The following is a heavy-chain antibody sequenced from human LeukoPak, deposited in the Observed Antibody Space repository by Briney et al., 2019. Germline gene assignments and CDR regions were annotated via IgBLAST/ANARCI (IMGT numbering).Heavy chain of an antibody. V-gene: IGHV4-39*07. Sequence: SETLSLTCTVSGGSISSSSYYWGWIRQPPGKGLEWIGSIYYSGSTYYNPSLKSRVTISVDTSKNQFSLKLSSVTAADTAVYYCARDPPYYYGSGPYYYFDYWGQGTLVTVSS. CDR2: IYYSGST. J-gene: IGHJ4*02. CDR1: GGSISSSSYY. CDR3: ARDPPYYYGSGPYYYFDY. D-gene: IGHD3-10*01.